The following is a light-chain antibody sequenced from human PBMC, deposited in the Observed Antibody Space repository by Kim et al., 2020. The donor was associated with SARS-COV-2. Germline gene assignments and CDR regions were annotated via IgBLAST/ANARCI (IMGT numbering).Light chain of an antibody. CDR3: SSYTRSSTVV. CDR1: SSDVGAYNY. CDR2: DVS. J-gene: IGLJ2*01. V-gene: IGLV2-14*03. Sequence: GQSITISCTGTSSDVGAYNYVSWYQQHPGKAPKLMIYDVSNRPSGVSNRFSGSRSGNTASLTISGLQAEDEADYYCSSYTRSSTVVFGGGTKLTVL.